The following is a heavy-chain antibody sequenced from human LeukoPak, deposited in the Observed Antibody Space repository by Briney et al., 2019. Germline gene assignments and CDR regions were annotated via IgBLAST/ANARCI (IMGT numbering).Heavy chain of an antibody. CDR1: GFKFSSNW. J-gene: IGHJ4*02. CDR2: IKQDGSEK. Sequence: GGSLRLSCAASGFKFSSNWMSWVRQAPGKGLEWVANIKQDGSEKYYEDSVKGRFTISRDNAKNSLYLQMNSLRAEDTAVYYCARDDEITFGTVNWGQGTLVTVSS. CDR3: ARDDEITFGTVN. D-gene: IGHD3-16*01. V-gene: IGHV3-7*01.